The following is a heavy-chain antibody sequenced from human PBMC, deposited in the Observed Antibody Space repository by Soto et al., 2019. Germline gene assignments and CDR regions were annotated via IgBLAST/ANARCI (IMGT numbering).Heavy chain of an antibody. CDR2: ISHDGSDK. CDR1: GFTFSSFG. D-gene: IGHD1-7*01. Sequence: QVQLVESGGGVVQPGRSLRLSCAASGFTFSSFGMHWVRQAPGKGLEWVAFISHDGSDKNYADSVRGQFTISRDNSKNTLYLQMNSLRAEDTAVYYCATETTWNYYFNYWGQGTLVTVSS. V-gene: IGHV3-30*03. J-gene: IGHJ4*02. CDR3: ATETTWNYYFNY.